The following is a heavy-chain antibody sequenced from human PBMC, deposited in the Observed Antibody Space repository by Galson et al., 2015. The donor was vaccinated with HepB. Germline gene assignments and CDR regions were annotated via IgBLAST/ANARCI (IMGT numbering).Heavy chain of an antibody. CDR1: GFTFSSYG. Sequence: SLRLSCAASGFTFSSYGMHWVRQAPGKGLEWVAAIWYDGSNKYYADSVKGRFTISKDNSKNTLYLQMNSLRAEDTAVYYCASLAVAYDAFDIWGQGTMVTVSS. D-gene: IGHD6-19*01. CDR3: ASLAVAYDAFDI. CDR2: IWYDGSNK. J-gene: IGHJ3*02. V-gene: IGHV3-33*01.